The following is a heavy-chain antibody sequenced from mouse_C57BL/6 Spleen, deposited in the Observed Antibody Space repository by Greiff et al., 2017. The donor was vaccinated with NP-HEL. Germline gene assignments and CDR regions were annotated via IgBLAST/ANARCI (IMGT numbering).Heavy chain of an antibody. V-gene: IGHV5-17*01. CDR2: ISSGSSTI. CDR1: GFTFSDYG. J-gene: IGHJ3*01. CDR3: ARPTRYDYDLFAY. Sequence: DVQLVESGGDLVKPGGSLKLSCAASGFTFSDYGMHWVRQAPEKGLEWVAYISSGSSTIYYADTVKGRFTISRDNAKNTLFLQMTSLRSEDTAMYYCARPTRYDYDLFAYWGQGTLVTVSA. D-gene: IGHD2-4*01.